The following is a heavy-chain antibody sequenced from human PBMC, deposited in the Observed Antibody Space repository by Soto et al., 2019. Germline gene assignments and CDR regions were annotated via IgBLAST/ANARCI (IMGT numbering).Heavy chain of an antibody. CDR3: ARDGWGSNWYFDL. V-gene: IGHV3-30*03. J-gene: IGHJ2*01. CDR1: GVTFKDYG. D-gene: IGHD3-16*01. CDR2: ISYDGKQT. Sequence: GGSLRLSCGAPGVTFKDYGMHWVRQAPGKGLEWVAVISYDGKQTYYADSVKGRFTISKDKSKRTLFLQMNSLRVDDTAVYYCARDGWGSNWYFDLRGRGTLVTVSS.